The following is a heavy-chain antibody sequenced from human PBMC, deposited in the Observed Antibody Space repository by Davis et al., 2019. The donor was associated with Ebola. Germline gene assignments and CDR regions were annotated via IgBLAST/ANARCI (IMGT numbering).Heavy chain of an antibody. V-gene: IGHV5-51*01. Sequence: GESLKISCKDSGNSFTSHWIGWVRQMPGKGLEWMGLIYTGDSDTRYSPSFRGQVTISADKSITTAYLQWSSLKASDTAMYYCARGTDGYNPGGYFDSWGQGTLVTVSS. CDR1: GNSFTSHW. D-gene: IGHD5-24*01. J-gene: IGHJ4*02. CDR2: IYTGDSDT. CDR3: ARGTDGYNPGGYFDS.